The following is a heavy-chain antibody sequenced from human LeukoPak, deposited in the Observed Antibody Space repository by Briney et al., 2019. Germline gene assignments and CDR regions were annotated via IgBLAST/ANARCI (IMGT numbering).Heavy chain of an antibody. CDR2: ISSSNTFI. CDR3: AKDIIPYDSSGWGAFDI. J-gene: IGHJ3*02. Sequence: PGGSLRLSCAASGFTFSDYYMSWVRQAPGKGLEWVLSISSSNTFIYYADSVRGRFTVSRDNAKNSLYLQMNTLRAEDTALYYCAKDIIPYDSSGWGAFDIWGQGTMVTVSS. V-gene: IGHV3-11*01. D-gene: IGHD3-22*01. CDR1: GFTFSDYY.